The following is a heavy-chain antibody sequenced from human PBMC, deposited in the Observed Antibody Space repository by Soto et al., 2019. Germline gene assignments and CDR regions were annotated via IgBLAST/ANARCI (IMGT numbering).Heavy chain of an antibody. V-gene: IGHV4-34*01. D-gene: IGHD5-18*01. CDR2: INHSGST. J-gene: IGHJ6*03. CDR1: GGSFRGYY. Sequence: SETLSLTCAVYGGSFRGYYWSWIRQPPGKGLEWIGEINHSGSTKYNPSLKSRVTISVDTSKNQFSLKLSSVTAADTAVYYCARDKKGYSYGYGSGVYYYYMDVWGKGTTVTVSS. CDR3: ARDKKGYSYGYGSGVYYYYMDV.